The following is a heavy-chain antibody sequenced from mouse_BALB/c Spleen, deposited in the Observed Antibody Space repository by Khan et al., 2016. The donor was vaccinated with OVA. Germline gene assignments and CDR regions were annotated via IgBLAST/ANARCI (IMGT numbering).Heavy chain of an antibody. CDR2: ISTYYGNI. CDR3: TRDGISEFAY. CDR1: GYTFADSG. D-gene: IGHD2-3*01. V-gene: IGHV1S137*01. Sequence: QVQLQQSGPEPVRPGASVKISCKGSGYTFADSGMHWVRQSHAKSLEWIGVISTYYGNINYNQKFEGRATLTVDKSSSTAYMELARVTSEDSAVYFCTRDGISEFAYWGQGTLVTVSA. J-gene: IGHJ3*01.